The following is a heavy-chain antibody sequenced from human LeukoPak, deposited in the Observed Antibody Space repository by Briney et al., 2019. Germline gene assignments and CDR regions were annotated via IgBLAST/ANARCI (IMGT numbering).Heavy chain of an antibody. V-gene: IGHV4-4*02. Sequence: SETLSLTCAVSGGSIISSNWWSWVRPPPGKGLEWIAEIYHSGSTNYNPSLKSRVTISVDTSNNQVSLELTSVTAADTAVYYCATLDPKIDIDYWGQGTLVTVSS. CDR2: IYHSGST. CDR3: ATLDPKIDIDY. J-gene: IGHJ4*02. CDR1: GGSIISSNW. D-gene: IGHD1-1*01.